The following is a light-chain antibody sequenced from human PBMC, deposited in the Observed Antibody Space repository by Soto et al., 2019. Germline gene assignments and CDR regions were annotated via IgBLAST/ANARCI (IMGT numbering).Light chain of an antibody. CDR3: SSYTSSSTRV. CDR1: SSDVGSYIY. CDR2: EVS. V-gene: IGLV2-14*01. J-gene: IGLJ1*01. Sequence: HSVLTQPASVSGSPGQSITISCTGTSSDVGSYIYVSWYQHHPGKAPKLMIHEVSNRPSGVSNRFSGSKSGNTASLTISGLQAEDEADYYCSSYTSSSTRVFGTGTKVTVL.